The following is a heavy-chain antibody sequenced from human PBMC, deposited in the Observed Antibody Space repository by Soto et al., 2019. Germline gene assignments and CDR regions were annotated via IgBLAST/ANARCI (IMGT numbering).Heavy chain of an antibody. CDR1: GGTFSDLA. CDR2: IIPLFGTP. D-gene: IGHD5-12*01. V-gene: IGHV1-69*01. CDR3: ASERVAEMATGGYFDN. Sequence: QVHLVQSGAEVKKLGSSVKVSCKTSGGTFSDLAFSWVRQAPRQGLEWVGGIIPLFGTPNYAREFQGRVSISADESSNTVYMELRSLRSEDTAVYYCASERVAEMATGGYFDNWGQGTLVTVSS. J-gene: IGHJ4*02.